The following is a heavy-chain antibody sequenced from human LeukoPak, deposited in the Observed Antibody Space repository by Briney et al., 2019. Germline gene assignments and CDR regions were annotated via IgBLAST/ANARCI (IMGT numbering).Heavy chain of an antibody. V-gene: IGHV3-74*01. CDR3: ARSNQADNY. J-gene: IGHJ4*02. D-gene: IGHD1-14*01. CDR1: GFTFSSYW. Sequence: GGSLRLSCAASGFTFSSYWMHWVRQVPGKGLVWVARINPGGSSITYADSVKGRFTISRDNAKNTLYLQMDSLRAEDTGVYYCARSNQADNYWGQGTLVTVSS. CDR2: INPGGSSI.